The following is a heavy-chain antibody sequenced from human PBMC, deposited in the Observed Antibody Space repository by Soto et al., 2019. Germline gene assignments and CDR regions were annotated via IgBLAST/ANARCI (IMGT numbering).Heavy chain of an antibody. J-gene: IGHJ3*02. V-gene: IGHV1-69*13. CDR1: GGTLSSYA. D-gene: IGHD2-8*01. CDR2: IIPIFGTA. Sequence: ASVKVSCKASGGTLSSYAISWVRQAPGQGLEWMGGIIPIFGTANYAQKFQGRVTITADESTSTAYMELSSLRSEDTAVYYCARYCTNGVCYRGHAFDIWGQGTMVTVSS. CDR3: ARYCTNGVCYRGHAFDI.